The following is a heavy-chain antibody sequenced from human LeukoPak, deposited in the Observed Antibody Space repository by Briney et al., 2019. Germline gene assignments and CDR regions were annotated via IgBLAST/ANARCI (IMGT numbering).Heavy chain of an antibody. CDR1: GFALSSHW. CDR2: VNRDGSET. CDR3: ARNNGMDV. Sequence: GGSLRLSCAASGFALSSHWMTWVRQVPGRGPEWVANVNRDGSETYYLDSVKGRFTISKDNAKSSLYLQMNSLRAEDTALYHCARNNGMDVWGQGTTVTVSS. V-gene: IGHV3-7*03. J-gene: IGHJ6*02.